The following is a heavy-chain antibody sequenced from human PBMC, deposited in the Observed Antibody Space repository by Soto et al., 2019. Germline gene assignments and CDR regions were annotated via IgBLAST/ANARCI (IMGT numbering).Heavy chain of an antibody. Sequence: PSETLSLTCAVYGGSFSGYYWSWIRQPPGKGLEWIGEINHSGSTNYNPSLKSRVTISVDTSKNQFSLKLSSVTAADTAVYYCARGGPTEATGIPLDPWGQGTLVTVSS. J-gene: IGHJ5*02. CDR1: GGSFSGYY. CDR3: ARGGPTEATGIPLDP. D-gene: IGHD4-4*01. CDR2: INHSGST. V-gene: IGHV4-34*01.